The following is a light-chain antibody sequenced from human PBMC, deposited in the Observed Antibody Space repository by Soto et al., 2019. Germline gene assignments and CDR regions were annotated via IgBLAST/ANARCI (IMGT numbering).Light chain of an antibody. V-gene: IGKV3-15*01. J-gene: IGKJ4*01. CDR2: GAS. Sequence: EIVVTQSPATLSVSPGERATLSCRASQSVRSNLAWYQQKSGQAPRLLIYGASTRATGIPARFSGSGSETEFTLAISSLQSEDFAVYYCQQYNVWPLTFGGGTKVEFK. CDR3: QQYNVWPLT. CDR1: QSVRSN.